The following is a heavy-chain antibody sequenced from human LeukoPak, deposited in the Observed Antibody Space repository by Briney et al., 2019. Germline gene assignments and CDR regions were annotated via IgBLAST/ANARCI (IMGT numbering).Heavy chain of an antibody. J-gene: IGHJ4*02. V-gene: IGHV3-21*01. CDR2: ITSASTFT. Sequence: PGGSLRLSCEASGFTFSSYSMNWVRQAPGKGLEWVSSITSASTFTYYSDSVRGRFTISRDDANNSLYLHMNSLRAEDTALYYCARALYSSGWYEDYWGQGTLVTVSS. D-gene: IGHD6-19*01. CDR1: GFTFSSYS. CDR3: ARALYSSGWYEDY.